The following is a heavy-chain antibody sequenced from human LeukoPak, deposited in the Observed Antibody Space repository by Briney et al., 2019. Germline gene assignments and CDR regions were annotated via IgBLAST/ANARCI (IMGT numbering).Heavy chain of an antibody. V-gene: IGHV3-23*01. J-gene: IGHJ3*02. CDR3: AKGRDAFDI. Sequence: GGSLRLSCAASGFTFSSCGMSWVRQAPGKGLEWVSAISGSGDTTYYADSVKGRFTISRDNSRNTLYLQMNSLRAEDTALYYCAKGRDAFDIWGRGTMVTVSS. CDR2: ISGSGDTT. D-gene: IGHD5-24*01. CDR1: GFTFSSCG.